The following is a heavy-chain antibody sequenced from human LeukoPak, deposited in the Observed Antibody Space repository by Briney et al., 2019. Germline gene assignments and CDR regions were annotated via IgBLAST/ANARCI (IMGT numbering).Heavy chain of an antibody. D-gene: IGHD3-10*01. Sequence: ASVKVSCKASGYTFTGYYMHWVRQAPGQGLEWMGWINPNSGGTNYAQKFQGRVTMTRDTSISTAYMELSRLRSDDTAVYYCAREDYYGSGTPTHWGQGTLVTVSS. V-gene: IGHV1-2*02. CDR3: AREDYYGSGTPTH. CDR2: INPNSGGT. J-gene: IGHJ4*02. CDR1: GYTFTGYY.